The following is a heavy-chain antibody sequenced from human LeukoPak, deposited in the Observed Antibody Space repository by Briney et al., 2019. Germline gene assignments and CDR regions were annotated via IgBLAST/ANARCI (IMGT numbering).Heavy chain of an antibody. CDR2: IYYSGST. J-gene: IGHJ4*02. CDR1: GGSISSYY. V-gene: IGHV4-59*01. CDR3: AGPRDTHSGSFLFDY. D-gene: IGHD1-26*01. Sequence: SETLSLTCTVSGGSISSYYWSWIRQPPGKGLEWIGYIYYSGSTNYNPSLKSRVTISVDTSKNQFSLKLSSVTAADTAVYYCAGPRDTHSGSFLFDYWGQGTLVTVSS.